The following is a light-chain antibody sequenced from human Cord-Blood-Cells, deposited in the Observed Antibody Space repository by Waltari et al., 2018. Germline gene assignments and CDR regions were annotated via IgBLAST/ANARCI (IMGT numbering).Light chain of an antibody. CDR1: SGHSSYA. V-gene: IGLV4-69*01. CDR2: LNSDGSH. Sequence: QLVLTQSPSASASLAASVKLTCTLSSGHSSYAIACHHQQPEKGPRYLMKLNSDGSHSKGDGIPDRFSGSSSGAERYLTISSLQSEDEADYYCQTWGTGIRVFGGGTKLTVL. J-gene: IGLJ3*02. CDR3: QTWGTGIRV.